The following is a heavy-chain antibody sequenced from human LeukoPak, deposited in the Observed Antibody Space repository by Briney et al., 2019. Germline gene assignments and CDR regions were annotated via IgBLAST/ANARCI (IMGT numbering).Heavy chain of an antibody. CDR2: IYYSGST. V-gene: IGHV4-59*06. D-gene: IGHD3-10*01. Sequence: SETLSLTCTVSGGSISSYYWSWIRQPPGKDLEWIGYIYYSGSTYYNPSLKSRVTISVDTSKNQFSLKLSSVTAADTAVYYCARDGSGSYLNWFDPWGQGTLVTVSS. CDR1: GGSISSYY. CDR3: ARDGSGSYLNWFDP. J-gene: IGHJ5*02.